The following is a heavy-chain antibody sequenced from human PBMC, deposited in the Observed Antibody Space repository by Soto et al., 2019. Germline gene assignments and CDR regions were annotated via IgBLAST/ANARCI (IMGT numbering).Heavy chain of an antibody. J-gene: IGHJ4*02. CDR1: GFTFSSYA. CDR2: ISYDGSNK. CDR3: ARGRWEDRGYSSGWHFDY. V-gene: IGHV3-30-3*01. D-gene: IGHD6-19*01. Sequence: GGSLRLSCAASGFTFSSYAMHWVRQAPGKGLEWVAVISYDGSNKYYADTVKDRFTISKDNSKNTLYLKMNSLRAEDTAVYYCARGRWEDRGYSSGWHFDYWGQGTLVTVSS.